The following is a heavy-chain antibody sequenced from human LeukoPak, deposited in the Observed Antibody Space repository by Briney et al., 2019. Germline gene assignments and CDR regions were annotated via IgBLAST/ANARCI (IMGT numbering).Heavy chain of an antibody. J-gene: IGHJ5*02. V-gene: IGHV4-59*08. D-gene: IGHD6-13*01. CDR1: GGSISSYY. CDR3: ARVVQQLANNWFDP. Sequence: PSETLSLTCTVSGGSISSYYWSWIRQPPGKGLEWIGYIYYGGSTNYNPSLKSRVTISVDTSKNQFSLKLSSVTAADTAVYYCARVVQQLANNWFDPWGQGTLVTVSS. CDR2: IYYGGST.